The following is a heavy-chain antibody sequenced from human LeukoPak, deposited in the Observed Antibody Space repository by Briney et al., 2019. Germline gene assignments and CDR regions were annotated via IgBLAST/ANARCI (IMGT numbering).Heavy chain of an antibody. CDR2: ISGSGGST. V-gene: IGHV3-23*01. Sequence: PGGSQRLSCAASGFTFSSYAMSWVRQSPGSGLEWVSAISGSGGSTYYADSVKGRFTISRDNSKNTLYLQMNSLRAEDTAVYYCAKDGESGYGDYWGQGTLVTVSS. CDR1: GFTFSSYA. D-gene: IGHD5-12*01. J-gene: IGHJ4*02. CDR3: AKDGESGYGDY.